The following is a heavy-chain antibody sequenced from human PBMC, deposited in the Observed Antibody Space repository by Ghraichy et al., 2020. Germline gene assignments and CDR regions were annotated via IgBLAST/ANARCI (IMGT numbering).Heavy chain of an antibody. CDR1: GGAFNNSG. V-gene: IGHV1-69*05. J-gene: IGHJ4*02. D-gene: IGHD3-10*01. CDR3: ARDWNFYGSGSYSDY. Sequence: SVKVSYKASGGAFNNSGLSWIRRAPGQGLEWMGGIIPTIGAAHYAQKFQGRLTITTDESTMTVYMELTRLRPEDTALYYCARDWNFYGSGSYSDYWGQGTLVTVSS. CDR2: IIPTIGAA.